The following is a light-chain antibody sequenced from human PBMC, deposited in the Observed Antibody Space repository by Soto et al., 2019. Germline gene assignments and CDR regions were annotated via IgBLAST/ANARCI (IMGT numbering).Light chain of an antibody. J-gene: IGLJ2*01. V-gene: IGLV1-44*01. CDR2: SNN. Sequence: QSVLTQPPSASGTPGQWVTISCSGSISNIGSNTVNWYQQLPGTAPKLLLYSNNQRPSGVPDRVSGSKSGTSASLAISGLQSEDEADYYCAAWDDSLNGWVFGGGTKVTVL. CDR1: ISNIGSNT. CDR3: AAWDDSLNGWV.